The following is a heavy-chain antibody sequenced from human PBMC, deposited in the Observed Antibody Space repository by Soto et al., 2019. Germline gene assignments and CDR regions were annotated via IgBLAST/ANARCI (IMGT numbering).Heavy chain of an antibody. Sequence: PGESLKISCKGSGYSFTSYWIGWVRQMPGKGLEWMGIIYPGDSDTRYSPSFQGQVAFSADKSTSTAYLQWSGLKASDTAIYYCARRLSTGWFFDFWGQGTLVTVSS. CDR2: IYPGDSDT. J-gene: IGHJ4*02. CDR1: GYSFTSYW. V-gene: IGHV5-51*01. CDR3: ARRLSTGWFFDF. D-gene: IGHD6-19*01.